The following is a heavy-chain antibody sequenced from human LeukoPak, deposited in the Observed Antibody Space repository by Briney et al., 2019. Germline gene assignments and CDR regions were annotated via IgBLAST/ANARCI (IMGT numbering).Heavy chain of an antibody. Sequence: SETLSLTCTVSGGPISSSSYHWGWIRQPPGNGMEWIGSIYYSGSTYYNPSLKSRATISVDTSKNQFSLKLSSVTAADTAVYYCATQAYYYYYMDVWGKGTTVTVSS. J-gene: IGHJ6*03. CDR2: IYYSGST. V-gene: IGHV4-39*01. CDR1: GGPISSSSYH. CDR3: ATQAYYYYYMDV.